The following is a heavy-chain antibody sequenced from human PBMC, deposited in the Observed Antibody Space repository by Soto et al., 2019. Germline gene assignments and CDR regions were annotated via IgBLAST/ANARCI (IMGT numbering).Heavy chain of an antibody. CDR2: ISAYNGNT. CDR3: ARTSIGPLYYYYGMDG. CDR1: GYTITSYV. D-gene: IGHD2-2*01. J-gene: IGHJ6*02. Sequence: VEVACEASGYTITSYVFAGVRQAHGKGLEWMGWISAYNGNTNYAQKLQGRVTMTTDTSTSTAYMELRSLRSDDTAVYYCARTSIGPLYYYYGMDGWVQGTTVTVS. V-gene: IGHV1-18*01.